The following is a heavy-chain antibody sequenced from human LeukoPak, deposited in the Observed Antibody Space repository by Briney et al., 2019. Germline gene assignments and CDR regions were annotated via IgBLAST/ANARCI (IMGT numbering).Heavy chain of an antibody. D-gene: IGHD6-19*01. CDR2: MYAGGTT. Sequence: PGGSVRPSCAASGVIVSRNFMSWVRQAPGKGLQWVAIMYAGGTTDYSDSVRGRSHISRDSSNNTLSLQINSLRAEDTAVYYCARGSGSGWPLDRWGQGALVTVSS. J-gene: IGHJ5*02. CDR3: ARGSGSGWPLDR. CDR1: GVIVSRNF. V-gene: IGHV3-53*01.